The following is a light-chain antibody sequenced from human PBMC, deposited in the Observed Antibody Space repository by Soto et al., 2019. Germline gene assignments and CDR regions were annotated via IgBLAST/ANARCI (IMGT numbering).Light chain of an antibody. CDR3: QQYGSSAPIT. CDR1: QSISSSY. CDR2: GAS. J-gene: IGKJ5*01. Sequence: EIVLTQSPGTLSLSPGKRATLSCRASQSISSSYLAWYQQRPGQAPRLLIYGASSRATGIPDRFSGSGSGTEFTLTISRLEPEDFAVYYCQQYGSSAPITFGQGTRLEIK. V-gene: IGKV3-20*01.